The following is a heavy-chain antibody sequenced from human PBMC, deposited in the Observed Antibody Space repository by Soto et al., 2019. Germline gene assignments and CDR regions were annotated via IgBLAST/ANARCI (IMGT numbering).Heavy chain of an antibody. CDR2: IYPSDSDT. Sequence: PGESLKISCKGSGYTFTNNCITWVRQMPGKGLEYVGLIYPSDSDTRFGPTFQGQVTISADKSINTAYLQWSNLRASDTATYFCASSSSAWNKFFDKWGQGTLVTVSS. J-gene: IGHJ4*01. D-gene: IGHD1-1*01. CDR3: ASSSSAWNKFFDK. CDR1: GYTFTNNC. V-gene: IGHV5-51*01.